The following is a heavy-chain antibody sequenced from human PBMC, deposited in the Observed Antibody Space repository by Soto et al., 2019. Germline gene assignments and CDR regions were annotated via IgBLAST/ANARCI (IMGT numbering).Heavy chain of an antibody. J-gene: IGHJ4*02. CDR1: GGSISSGGYY. D-gene: IGHD2-21*01. V-gene: IGHV4-31*03. Sequence: LSLTCTVSGGSISSGGYYWSWIRQHPGKGLEWIGYIYYSGSTYYNPSLKSRVTISVDTSKNQFSLKLSSVTAADTAVYYCARDRVISAGYYFDYWGQGTLVTVSS. CDR3: ARDRVISAGYYFDY. CDR2: IYYSGST.